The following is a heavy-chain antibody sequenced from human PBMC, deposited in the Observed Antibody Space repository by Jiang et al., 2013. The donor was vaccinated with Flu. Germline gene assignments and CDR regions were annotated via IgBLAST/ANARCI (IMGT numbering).Heavy chain of an antibody. D-gene: IGHD6-19*01. Sequence: VQLVESGGGVVQPGKSLRPSCEASGLIFSIYSMHWVRHTPDKGLEWVASISYDGSNQDYADSVKGRFTIARDNSENTVDLHMTSLRPEDTPVYYCAKGQTVAGEFDSWGQGALVTVSS. J-gene: IGHJ4*02. CDR3: AKGQTVAGEFDS. CDR1: GLIFSIYS. CDR2: ISYDGSNQ. V-gene: IGHV3-30*18.